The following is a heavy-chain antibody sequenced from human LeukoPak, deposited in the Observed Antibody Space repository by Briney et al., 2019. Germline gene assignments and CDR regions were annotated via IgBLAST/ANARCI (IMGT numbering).Heavy chain of an antibody. Sequence: GGALRLSCAASEFTFSSYSMNWVRQAPGKGREWLSSISSSSSYIYYADSVKGRFTISRDTAKNSLYLQMNSLRAEDTAVYYCAGGDLGSHDAFDIWGQGTMVTVSS. J-gene: IGHJ3*02. D-gene: IGHD3-10*01. V-gene: IGHV3-21*01. CDR2: ISSSSSYI. CDR3: AGGDLGSHDAFDI. CDR1: EFTFSSYS.